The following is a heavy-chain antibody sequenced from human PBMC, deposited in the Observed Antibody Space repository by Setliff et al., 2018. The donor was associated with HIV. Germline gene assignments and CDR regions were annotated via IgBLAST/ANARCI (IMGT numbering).Heavy chain of an antibody. CDR1: GGSINNYY. Sequence: PSETLSLTCSVSGGSINNYYWSWIRQPPGKGLEWIGQIHYSGTTKYSPSLKSRVTISVDTSKNQFSLKLSSVTAADTAVFYCARLTTTYYYDSSAYYHPVWGQGTLVTVSS. J-gene: IGHJ4*02. V-gene: IGHV4-59*12. CDR3: ARLTTTYYYDSSAYYHPV. D-gene: IGHD3-22*01. CDR2: IHYSGTT.